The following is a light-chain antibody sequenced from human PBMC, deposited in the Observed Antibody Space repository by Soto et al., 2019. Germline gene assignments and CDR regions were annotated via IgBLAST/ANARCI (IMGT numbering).Light chain of an antibody. J-gene: IGKJ4*01. CDR1: QSISSNY. Sequence: EIVLTQSPGTLSLSPGERATVSCRASQSISSNYLAWYQQKPGQAPRLLIYGASSRATGIPGRFSGSGSATDFTLTISRLEPEDFAVYYCQRYGTSPPLTFGGGTKVDIK. CDR3: QRYGTSPPLT. V-gene: IGKV3-20*01. CDR2: GAS.